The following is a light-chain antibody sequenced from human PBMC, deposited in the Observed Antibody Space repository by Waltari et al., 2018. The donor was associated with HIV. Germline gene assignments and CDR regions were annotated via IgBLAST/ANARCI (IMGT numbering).Light chain of an antibody. Sequence: QSVLTQPPSASGAPGQRVTISCSGSRSNIGSNPVSWYQQLPGPAPQLLISSNSQRPSGVPDLFSGSKSGSSASLAISGLQSEDESQYFCGAWDDSLKGFMFGGGTQLTVL. V-gene: IGLV1-44*01. CDR1: RSNIGSNP. CDR3: GAWDDSLKGFM. J-gene: IGLJ3*02. CDR2: SNS.